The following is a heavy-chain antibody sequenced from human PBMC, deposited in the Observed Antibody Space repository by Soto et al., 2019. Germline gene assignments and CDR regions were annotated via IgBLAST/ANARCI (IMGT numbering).Heavy chain of an antibody. CDR1: GGSISSSSYY. J-gene: IGHJ4*02. V-gene: IGHV4-39*01. CDR3: ARMITIFGVAIISAFDY. D-gene: IGHD3-3*01. Sequence: SETLSLTCTVSGGSISSSSYYWGWIRQPPGKGLEWIGSIYYSGSTYYNPSLKSRVTISVDTSKNQFSLKLSSVTAADTAVYYCARMITIFGVAIISAFDYWGQGTLVTVSS. CDR2: IYYSGST.